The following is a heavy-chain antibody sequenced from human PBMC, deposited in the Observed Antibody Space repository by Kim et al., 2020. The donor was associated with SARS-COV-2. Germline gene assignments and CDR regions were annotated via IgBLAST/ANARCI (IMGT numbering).Heavy chain of an antibody. CDR3: ASTTYPRIAARPGGENQYYYYYYGMDV. CDR1: GYTFTSYA. Sequence: ASVKVSCKASGYTFTSYAMHWVRQAPGQRLEWMGWINAGNGNTKYSQKFQGRVTITRDTSASTAYMELSSLRSEDTAVYYCASTTYPRIAARPGGENQYYYYYYGMDVWGQGTTVTVSS. D-gene: IGHD6-6*01. V-gene: IGHV1-3*01. CDR2: INAGNGNT. J-gene: IGHJ6*02.